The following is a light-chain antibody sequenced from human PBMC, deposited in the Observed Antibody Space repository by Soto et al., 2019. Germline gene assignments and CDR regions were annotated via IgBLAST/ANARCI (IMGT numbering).Light chain of an antibody. J-gene: IGKJ3*01. CDR3: QQYYSTPPS. CDR2: WAS. CDR1: QSVLYSSNNKNY. Sequence: DIVMTQSPDSLAVSLGERATINCKSSQSVLYSSNNKNYLAWYQQKPGQPPKLLIYWASTRESGVPDRFSGSGSGTDFTLAISSLQAEAVAVYYCQQYYSTPPSFGPGTKVDIK. V-gene: IGKV4-1*01.